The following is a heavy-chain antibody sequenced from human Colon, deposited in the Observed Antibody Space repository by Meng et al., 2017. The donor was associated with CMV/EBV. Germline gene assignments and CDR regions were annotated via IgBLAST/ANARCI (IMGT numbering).Heavy chain of an antibody. Sequence: GESLKISCAASGFTFSHYWMHWVRQTPGKGLVWVSRINPDGSSTSYADSVKGRFTISRDNAKNTVFLQMNSLRAEDTAVYYCALRLRNSDGMDVWGQGTTVTVSS. CDR2: INPDGSST. D-gene: IGHD3-16*01. J-gene: IGHJ6*02. CDR1: GFTFSHYW. CDR3: ALRLRNSDGMDV. V-gene: IGHV3-74*01.